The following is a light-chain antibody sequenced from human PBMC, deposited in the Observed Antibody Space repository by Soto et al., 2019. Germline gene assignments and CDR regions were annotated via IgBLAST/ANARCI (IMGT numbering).Light chain of an antibody. V-gene: IGLV2-14*01. CDR2: EVR. CDR3: SSYTNINTRACV. Sequence: QSALTQPASVSGSPGQSITISCTGTSSDVGRYNYVSWYQQHPGKAPKLMIYEVRNRPSGVSSRFSGSKSGNTASLTISGLQAEDEAEYYCSSYTNINTRACVFGTGTKVTVL. J-gene: IGLJ1*01. CDR1: SSDVGRYNY.